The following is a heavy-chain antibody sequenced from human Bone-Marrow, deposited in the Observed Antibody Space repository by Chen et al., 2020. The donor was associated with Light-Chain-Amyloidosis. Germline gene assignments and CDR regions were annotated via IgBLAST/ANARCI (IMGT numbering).Heavy chain of an antibody. V-gene: IGHV1-69*01. Sequence: QVQLVQSGAEVKKPGSSVKVSCKASGGTFSSYAISWLRQAPGQGLEWMGGIIPIFGTANYAQRFQGRVTITADESTSTAYMELTSLRSEDTAVYYCARDWGAGSGSYYPYWGQGTLVTVSS. D-gene: IGHD1-26*01. J-gene: IGHJ4*02. CDR3: ARDWGAGSGSYYPY. CDR2: IIPIFGTA. CDR1: GGTFSSYA.